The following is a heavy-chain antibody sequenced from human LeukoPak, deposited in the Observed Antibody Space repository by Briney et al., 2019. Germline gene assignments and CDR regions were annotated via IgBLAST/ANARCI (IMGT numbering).Heavy chain of an antibody. D-gene: IGHD6-19*01. CDR2: IYYSGST. J-gene: IGHJ5*02. CDR1: GGSISSYY. Sequence: PSETLSLTCTVSGGSISSYYWSWIRQPPGKGLEWIGYIYYSGSTNYNPSLKSRVTISVDTSKNQFSLKLSSVTAADTAVYYCARAGRLRSGWYVGLDWFDPWGQGTLVTVSS. V-gene: IGHV4-59*01. CDR3: ARAGRLRSGWYVGLDWFDP.